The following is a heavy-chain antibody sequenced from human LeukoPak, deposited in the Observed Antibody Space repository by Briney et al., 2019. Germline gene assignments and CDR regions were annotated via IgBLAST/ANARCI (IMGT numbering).Heavy chain of an antibody. CDR1: GYSFTSYW. CDR3: ARTYYDYIWGRSHAFDI. Sequence: GESLKISCKGSGYSFTSYWIGWVRQMPGKGLEWMGIIYPGDSDTRYSPSFQGQVTISADKSISTAYLQWSSLKASDTAMYYCARTYYDYIWGRSHAFDIWGQGTMVTVSS. V-gene: IGHV5-51*01. CDR2: IYPGDSDT. J-gene: IGHJ3*02. D-gene: IGHD3-16*01.